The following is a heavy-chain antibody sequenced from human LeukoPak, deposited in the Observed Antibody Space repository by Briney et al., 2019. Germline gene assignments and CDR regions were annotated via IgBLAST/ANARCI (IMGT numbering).Heavy chain of an antibody. CDR3: ARESRGTVGSY. CDR1: ISTLSTYW. J-gene: IGHJ4*02. D-gene: IGHD1-26*01. V-gene: IGHV3-7*05. Sequence: GGSLRLSCAASISTLSTYWMTWFRQTPGKGLEWVASLRQGVSDKYYVDSVKGRFTISRDNAAKSLYLQMNSLRAEDTAVYYCARESRGTVGSYWGQGTLVTVSS. CDR2: LRQGVSDK.